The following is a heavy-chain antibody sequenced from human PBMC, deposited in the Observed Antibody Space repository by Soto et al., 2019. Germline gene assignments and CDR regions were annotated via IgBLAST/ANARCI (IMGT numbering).Heavy chain of an antibody. J-gene: IGHJ4*02. CDR2: ISYDGSNK. V-gene: IGHV3-30*03. CDR1: GFTFSSYG. D-gene: IGHD6-19*01. CDR3: AREGRVGGIDY. Sequence: GGSLRLSCAASGFTFSSYGMHWVRQAPGKGLEWVAVISYDGSNKYYADSVKGRFTISRDNAKNSLYLQMNSLRAEDTAVYYCAREGRVGGIDYWGQGTPVTVSS.